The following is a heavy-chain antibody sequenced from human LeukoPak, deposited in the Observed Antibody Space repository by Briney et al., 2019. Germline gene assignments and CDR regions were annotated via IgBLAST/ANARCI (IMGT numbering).Heavy chain of an antibody. CDR1: GYTFTSYA. J-gene: IGHJ4*02. Sequence: ASVKVSCKASGYTFTSYAMNWVRQAPGQGLEWMGWINTNTGNPTYAQGFTGRLVFSLDTSVSTAYLQISSLKAEDTAVYYCARDTDQLKYYSFGSFSYYYDSSGYYQFDYWGQGTLVTVSS. D-gene: IGHD3-22*01. V-gene: IGHV7-4-1*02. CDR3: ARDTDQLKYYSFGSFSYYYDSSGYYQFDY. CDR2: INTNTGNP.